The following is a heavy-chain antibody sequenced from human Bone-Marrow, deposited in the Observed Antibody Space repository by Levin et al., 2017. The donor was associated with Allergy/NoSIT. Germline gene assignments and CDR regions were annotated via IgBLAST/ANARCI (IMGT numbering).Heavy chain of an antibody. V-gene: IGHV5-51*01. Sequence: ASVKVSCTGSGDIFSNYRVAWVRQMPGKGLEWMGIIYPGDSDTRYSPSFQGQVTISVDKSINTAYLQWNSLKASDTAMYYCARQAAGPDAFDVGGQGTLVTVSS. CDR2: IYPGDSDT. CDR3: ARQAAGPDAFDV. J-gene: IGHJ3*01. D-gene: IGHD6-13*01. CDR1: GDIFSNYR.